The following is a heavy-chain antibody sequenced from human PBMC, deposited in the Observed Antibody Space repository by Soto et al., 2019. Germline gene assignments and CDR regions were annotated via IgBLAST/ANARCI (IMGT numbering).Heavy chain of an antibody. CDR1: GGSFCGYY. D-gene: IGHD5-12*01. CDR2: INHSGST. V-gene: IGHV4-34*01. J-gene: IGHJ4*02. CDR3: ASLVATITDFFDY. Sequence: SETLSLTCAVYGGSFCGYYWSWIRQPPGKGLEWIGEINHSGSTNYNPSLKSRVTISVDTSKNQFSLKLSSVTAADTAVYYCASLVATITDFFDYWGQGTLVTVSS.